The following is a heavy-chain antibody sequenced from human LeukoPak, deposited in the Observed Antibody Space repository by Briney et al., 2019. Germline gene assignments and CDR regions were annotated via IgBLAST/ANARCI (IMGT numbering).Heavy chain of an antibody. CDR2: IYHSGST. Sequence: SKTLSLTCAVSGGSISSGGYSWSWIRQPPGKGLEWIGYIYHSGSTYYNPSLKSRVTISVDRSKNQFSLKLSSVTAADTAVYYCARGPGYDYDDSSGYYGPNYFDYWGQGTLVTVSS. CDR3: ARGPGYDYDDSSGYYGPNYFDY. CDR1: GGSISSGGYS. J-gene: IGHJ4*02. V-gene: IGHV4-30-2*01. D-gene: IGHD3-22*01.